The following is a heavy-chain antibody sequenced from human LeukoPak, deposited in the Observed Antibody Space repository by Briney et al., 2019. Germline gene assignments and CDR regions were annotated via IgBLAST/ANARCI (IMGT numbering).Heavy chain of an antibody. V-gene: IGHV4-59*01. D-gene: IGHD3-22*01. CDR2: IYYSGST. CDR3: ARTLYDSSGSAIDY. Sequence: SETLSLTCTVSGGSISSYYWSWIRQPPGKGLEWIGYIYYSGSTNYNPSLKSRVTISVDTSKNQFSLKLSSVTAADTAVYYCARTLYDSSGSAIDYWGQGTLVTVSS. CDR1: GGSISSYY. J-gene: IGHJ4*02.